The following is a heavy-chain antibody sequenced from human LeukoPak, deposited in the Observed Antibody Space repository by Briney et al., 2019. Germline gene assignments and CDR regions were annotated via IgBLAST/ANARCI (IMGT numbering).Heavy chain of an antibody. J-gene: IGHJ4*02. CDR1: GLSFRIYE. Sequence: SGGSLRLSCAASGLSFRIYELIWVRQAPGKGLEWISYISSSGGNIYYADSVKGRFTISRDNAKNSLYLQMNSLRVEDTAVYYCARANTIFGVEPDYYFDYWGQGTLVSVSS. V-gene: IGHV3-48*03. CDR3: ARANTIFGVEPDYYFDY. D-gene: IGHD3-3*01. CDR2: ISSSGGNI.